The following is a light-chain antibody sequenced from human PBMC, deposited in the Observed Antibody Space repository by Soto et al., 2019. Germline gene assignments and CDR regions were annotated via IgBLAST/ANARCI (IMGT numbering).Light chain of an antibody. CDR2: DVS. V-gene: IGLV2-14*01. CDR3: SSDTGRNTGV. CDR1: SSDVGGYNY. J-gene: IGLJ1*01. Sequence: QSVLTQPASVSGSPGQSITISCTGTSSDVGGYNYVSWYQQYPGKAPKFIIYDVSERPSGVSNRFSGSKSGNTASLTISGLQDDDEADYYCSSDTGRNTGVFGTGTKLTVL.